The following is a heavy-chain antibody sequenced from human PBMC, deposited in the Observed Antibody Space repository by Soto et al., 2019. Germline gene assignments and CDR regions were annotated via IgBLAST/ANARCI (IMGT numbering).Heavy chain of an antibody. CDR3: ARDPAP. CDR1: GGSITRGGYY. CDR2: IYNSGTT. J-gene: IGHJ5*02. Sequence: QVQLQESGPGLVKPSETLSLTCTVSGGSITRGGYYWSWIRQHPGKGLEWIGYIYNSGTTYYNPSLKSRVTLSVDTSKNQFSLQLTSVTAADTAVYYCARDPAPWGQGTLVTVSS. V-gene: IGHV4-31*03.